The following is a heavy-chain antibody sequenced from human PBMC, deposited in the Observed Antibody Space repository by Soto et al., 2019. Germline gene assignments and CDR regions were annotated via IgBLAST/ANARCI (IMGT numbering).Heavy chain of an antibody. CDR1: GGSISSSY. CDR2: IFYTGST. V-gene: IGHV4-59*01. D-gene: IGHD3-22*01. Sequence: QVQLQESGPGLVKPSETLSLTGTVSGGSISSSYWSWFRQPPGRGLDWIGNIFYTGSTNYNPSLKSRVTISLDTSKNQFSLKLNSVTAADTAVYFCARVGYDSSVYLKRAHYGMDVWGQGTTVTVSS. CDR3: ARVGYDSSVYLKRAHYGMDV. J-gene: IGHJ6*02.